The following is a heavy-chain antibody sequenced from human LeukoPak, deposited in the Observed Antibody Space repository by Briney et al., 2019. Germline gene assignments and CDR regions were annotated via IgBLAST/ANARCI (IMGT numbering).Heavy chain of an antibody. Sequence: GGSLRLSCAASGFTFSTCWMHWVRQAPGKGLVWVSRINSDGSSTSYADFVKGRFTISRDDAKNSVYLQMNSLRVEDTAVYYCARSGGLDVWGQGTTVTVSS. CDR1: GFTFSTCW. CDR3: ARSGGLDV. J-gene: IGHJ6*02. CDR2: INSDGSST. V-gene: IGHV3-74*01.